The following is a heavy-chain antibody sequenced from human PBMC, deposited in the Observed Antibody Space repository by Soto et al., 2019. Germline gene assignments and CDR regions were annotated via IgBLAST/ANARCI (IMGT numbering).Heavy chain of an antibody. V-gene: IGHV2-5*01. CDR3: AHRGRGYSYGGVAFDI. D-gene: IGHD5-18*01. CDR1: GFSLSTSGCG. Sequence: GSAPTLVNPTQNLTLTCTFSGFSLSTSGCGLAWIRQPPGKALEWLALIYWNDDKRYSPSLKSRLTITKDTSKNQVVLTMTNMDPVDTATYYCAHRGRGYSYGGVAFDIWGQGTMVTVSS. J-gene: IGHJ3*02. CDR2: IYWNDDK.